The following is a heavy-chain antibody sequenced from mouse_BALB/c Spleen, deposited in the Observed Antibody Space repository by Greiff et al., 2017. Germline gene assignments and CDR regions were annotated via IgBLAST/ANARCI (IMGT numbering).Heavy chain of an antibody. CDR2: IWAGGST. CDR1: GFSLTSYG. V-gene: IGHV2-9*02. D-gene: IGHD4-1*01. CDR3: ARGDWDFY. J-gene: IGHJ4*01. Sequence: VQRVESGPGLVAPSQSLSITCTVSGFSLTSYGVHWVRQPPGKGLEWLGVIWAGGSTNYNSALMSRLSISKDNSKSQVVLKMNSLQTDDTAMYYCARGDWDFYWGQGTSVTVSS.